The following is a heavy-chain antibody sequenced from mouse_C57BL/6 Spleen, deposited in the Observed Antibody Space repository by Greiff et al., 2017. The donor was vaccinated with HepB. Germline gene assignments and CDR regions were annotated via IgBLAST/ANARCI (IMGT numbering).Heavy chain of an antibody. Sequence: VQLQQSGTELVKPGASVKLSCKASGYTFTSYWMHWVKQRPGQGLEWIGNINPSNGGTNYNEKFKSKATLTVDKSSSTAYMQLSSLTSEDSAVYYCAYTTVVAYYAMDYWGQGTSVTVSS. V-gene: IGHV1-53*01. CDR3: AYTTVVAYYAMDY. D-gene: IGHD1-1*01. J-gene: IGHJ4*01. CDR2: INPSNGGT. CDR1: GYTFTSYW.